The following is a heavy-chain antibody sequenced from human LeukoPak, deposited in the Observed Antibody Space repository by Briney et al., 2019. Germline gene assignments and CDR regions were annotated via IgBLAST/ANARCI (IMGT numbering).Heavy chain of an antibody. CDR3: ARDRGQDAFDI. CDR1: GGSFSGYY. V-gene: IGHV4-34*01. J-gene: IGHJ3*02. CDR2: IYHSGST. D-gene: IGHD5-24*01. Sequence: PSETLSLTCAVYGGSFSGYYWSWVRQPPGKGLEWIGEIYHSGSTNYNPSLKSRVTISVDKSKNQFSLKLSSVTAADTAVYYCARDRGQDAFDIWGQGTMVTVSS.